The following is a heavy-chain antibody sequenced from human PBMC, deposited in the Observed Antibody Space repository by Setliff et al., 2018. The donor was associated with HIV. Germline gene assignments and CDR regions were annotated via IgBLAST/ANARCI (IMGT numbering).Heavy chain of an antibody. CDR2: IYPGDSDT. V-gene: IGHV5-51*01. J-gene: IGHJ3*02. CDR3: VRYDVYEYGYQVFDI. Sequence: GESLKISCKGSGYSFNTHWIAWVRQMPGKGLEWMGIIYPGDSDTKYSPSFQGQVTFSVDKSLNTAYLQWSSLKVSDSAIYYCVRYDVYEYGYQVFDIWGQGTTVTVSS. D-gene: IGHD5-12*01. CDR1: GYSFNTHW.